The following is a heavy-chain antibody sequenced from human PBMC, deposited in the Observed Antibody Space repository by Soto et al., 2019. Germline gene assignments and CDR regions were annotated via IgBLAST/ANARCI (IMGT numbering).Heavy chain of an antibody. J-gene: IGHJ6*02. D-gene: IGHD4-17*01. Sequence: GESLKISCKGSGYSFTSYWIGWVRQMPGKGLEWMGIIYPGDSDTRYSPSFQGQVTISADKSISTAYLQWSSLKASDTAMYYCERKILSTVTLEMQLYYYGMDVWGQGTTVTVSS. CDR1: GYSFTSYW. V-gene: IGHV5-51*01. CDR2: IYPGDSDT. CDR3: ERKILSTVTLEMQLYYYGMDV.